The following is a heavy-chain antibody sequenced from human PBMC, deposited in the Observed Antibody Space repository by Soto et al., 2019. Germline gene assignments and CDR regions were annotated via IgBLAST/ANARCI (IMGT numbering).Heavy chain of an antibody. Sequence: GASVKVSCKASGFTFTSSAVQWVRQARGQRLEWIGWIVVGSGNTNYAQKFQERVTITRDMSTSTAYMELSSLRSEDTAVYYCAAVPSSSHYYYGMDLWGQGTTVTVSS. CDR3: AAVPSSSHYYYGMDL. V-gene: IGHV1-58*01. CDR2: IVVGSGNT. CDR1: GFTFTSSA. D-gene: IGHD6-6*01. J-gene: IGHJ6*02.